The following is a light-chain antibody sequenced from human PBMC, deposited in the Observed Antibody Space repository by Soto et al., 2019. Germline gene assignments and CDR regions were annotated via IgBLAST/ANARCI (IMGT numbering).Light chain of an antibody. J-gene: IGLJ3*02. V-gene: IGLV1-51*01. CDR1: SSNIGHNY. Sequence: QSVLTQPPSVSAAPGQKVTISCSGSSSNIGHNYVSWYQQLPGTAPKLLIYDNNERPSGIPDRFSGSKSGTSATLGITGLQTGDEADYYCGTWDSSLSAWVFGGGTKLTVL. CDR2: DNN. CDR3: GTWDSSLSAWV.